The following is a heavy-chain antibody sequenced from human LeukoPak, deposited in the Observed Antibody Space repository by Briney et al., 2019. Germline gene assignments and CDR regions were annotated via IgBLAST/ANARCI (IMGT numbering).Heavy chain of an antibody. D-gene: IGHD3-22*01. J-gene: IGHJ5*02. CDR3: ARGRSRKNYYDSSGYDSGAGYNWFDP. CDR2: INHNGST. CDR1: GGSFSGYY. Sequence: SETLSLTCAAYGGSFSGYYWRWIRQPPGKGLEWIGEINHNGSTNNNPSIKSRVTILVDTPKNHFSLKLSSVTAADTSVYDCARGRSRKNYYDSSGYDSGAGYNWFDPSGQGTLVTVSS. V-gene: IGHV4-34*01.